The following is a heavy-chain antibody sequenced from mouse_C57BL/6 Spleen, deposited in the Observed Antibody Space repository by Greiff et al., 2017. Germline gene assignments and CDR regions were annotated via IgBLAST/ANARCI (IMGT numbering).Heavy chain of an antibody. V-gene: IGHV5-2*01. CDR3: ARHGEGAWFAY. Sequence: EVKVVESGGGLVQPGESLKLSCESYEYEFPSHDMSWVRQTPEKRLELVAAINSDGGSTYYPDTMERRFIISRDTTTKTLYLQMSSLRSEDTALYYCARHGEGAWFAYWGQGTLVTVSA. CDR2: INSDGGST. J-gene: IGHJ3*01. CDR1: EYEFPSHD.